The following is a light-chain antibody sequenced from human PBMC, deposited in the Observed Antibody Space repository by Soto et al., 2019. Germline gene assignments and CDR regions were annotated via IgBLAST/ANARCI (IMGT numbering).Light chain of an antibody. CDR3: QQSYNTPLT. CDR1: QTIGTY. V-gene: IGKV1-39*01. J-gene: IGKJ1*01. CDR2: DAS. Sequence: IEVTQSPSSLAASLGDRVTITCRASQTIGTYVNWYRQKSGAAPELLIYDASTLQSGVPSRFRGGASGTDFTLTISSLQLDDFATYSCQQSYNTPLTFGQGTKVEI.